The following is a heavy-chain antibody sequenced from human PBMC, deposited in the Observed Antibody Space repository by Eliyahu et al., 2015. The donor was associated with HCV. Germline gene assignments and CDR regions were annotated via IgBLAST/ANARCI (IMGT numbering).Heavy chain of an antibody. V-gene: IGHV3-15*01. CDR3: TTGAPGGFDYYLDV. D-gene: IGHD3-10*01. CDR1: GFXFSKAW. J-gene: IGHJ6*03. CDR2: IKSKTDGGTT. Sequence: EVQLVESGGGLVKPGGSLRLSCAASGFXFSKAWMSWVRQXPGKGAEGIGRIKSKTDGGTTDYAAPVKGRFTISRDDSKSTLYLQMNSLKTEDTAVYYCTTGAPGGFDYYLDVWGQGTTVTVSS.